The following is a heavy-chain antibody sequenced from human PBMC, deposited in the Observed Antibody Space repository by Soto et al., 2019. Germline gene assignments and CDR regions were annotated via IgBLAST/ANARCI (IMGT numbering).Heavy chain of an antibody. Sequence: QVQLVQSGAEVKKPGSSVKVSCKASGGTFSSNAISWVRQAPGQGLEWMGGIIPIYASPNYAQNFQGRVTVTADKATSSAYLELSRLKFAYSAIYYCAVTVNCSRSPLAHWGRGTLVIGSS. CDR3: AVTVNCSRSPLAH. V-gene: IGHV1-69*06. CDR1: GGTFSSNA. J-gene: IGHJ4*02. D-gene: IGHD3-10*02. CDR2: IIPIYASP.